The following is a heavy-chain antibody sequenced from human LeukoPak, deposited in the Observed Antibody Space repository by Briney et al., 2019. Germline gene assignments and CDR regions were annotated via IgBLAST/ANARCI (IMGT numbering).Heavy chain of an antibody. J-gene: IGHJ4*02. CDR2: ISSGGSSI. CDR1: GFXFSSYE. CDR3: ASRSYSGYDSFDY. V-gene: IGHV3-48*03. D-gene: IGHD5-12*01. Sequence: GGSLRLSCAASGFXFSSYEINWVRQAPGKGLEWLSYISSGGSSIYYADSVKGRFTISRDNAKNSLYLQMNSLRAEDTAVYYCASRSYSGYDSFDYWGQGTLVTVSS.